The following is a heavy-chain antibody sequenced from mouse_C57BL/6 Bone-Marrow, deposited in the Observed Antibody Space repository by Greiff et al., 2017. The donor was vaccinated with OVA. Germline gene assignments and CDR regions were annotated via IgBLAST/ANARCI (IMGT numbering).Heavy chain of an antibody. D-gene: IGHD1-1*01. J-gene: IGHJ2*01. Sequence: VKLQQSGAELARPGASVKLSCKASGYTFTSYGISWVKQRTGQGLEWIGEIYPRSGNTYYNEKFKGKATLTADKSSSTAYMELRSLTSEDSAVYFCARDDYYGSSYDYWGQGTTLTVSS. CDR3: ARDDYYGSSYDY. CDR1: GYTFTSYG. V-gene: IGHV1-81*01. CDR2: IYPRSGNT.